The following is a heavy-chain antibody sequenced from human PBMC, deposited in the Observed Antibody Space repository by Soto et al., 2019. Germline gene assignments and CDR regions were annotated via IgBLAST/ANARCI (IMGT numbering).Heavy chain of an antibody. V-gene: IGHV3-23*01. CDR3: ARRGSGSYYDY. J-gene: IGHJ4*02. Sequence: GGSLRLSCAASGFTFSSYAMRWVRQAPGKGLEWVSAISGSGDSTYYADFVKGRFTTSRDNSKNTLYLQMNSLRAEDTAVYYCARRGSGSYYDYWGQGTLVTAPQ. D-gene: IGHD1-26*01. CDR1: GFTFSSYA. CDR2: ISGSGDST.